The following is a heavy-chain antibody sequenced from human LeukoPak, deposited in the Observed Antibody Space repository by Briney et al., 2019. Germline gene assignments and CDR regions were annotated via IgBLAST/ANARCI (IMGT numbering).Heavy chain of an antibody. CDR2: IDPGDSDS. CDR1: GYSFISYW. Sequence: GESLKISCKGSGYSFISYWIGWVRQMPGKGLEWMGIIDPGDSDSRYSPSFQGQVTISADKSISTAYLQWSSLKASDTAIYYCARLAGSIVAAGTSYIDYWGQGTLVTVSS. J-gene: IGHJ4*02. D-gene: IGHD6-13*01. V-gene: IGHV5-51*01. CDR3: ARLAGSIVAAGTSYIDY.